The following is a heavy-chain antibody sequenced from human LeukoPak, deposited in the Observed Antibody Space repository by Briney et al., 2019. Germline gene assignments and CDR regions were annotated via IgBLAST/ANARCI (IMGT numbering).Heavy chain of an antibody. D-gene: IGHD3-10*01. V-gene: IGHV4-31*03. CDR1: GGSISSGGYY. CDR2: IYYSGST. J-gene: IGHJ4*02. Sequence: SETLSLTCTVSGGSISSGGYYWSWIRQHPGKSLEWIGYIYYSGSTYYNPSLKSRVTISVDTSKNQFSLKLSSVTAADTAVYYCARDGGYGSGSYLWGQGTLVTVSS. CDR3: ARDGGYGSGSYL.